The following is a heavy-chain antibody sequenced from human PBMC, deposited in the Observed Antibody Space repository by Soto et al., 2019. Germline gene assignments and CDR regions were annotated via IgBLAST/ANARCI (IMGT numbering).Heavy chain of an antibody. CDR1: GGSISSGGYY. CDR2: IYYSGST. V-gene: IGHV4-31*03. D-gene: IGHD3-3*01. Sequence: QVQLQESGPGLVKPSQTLSLTCTVSGGSISSGGYYWSWIRQHPGKGLEWIGYIYYSGSTYYNPSLKSRVTISVDTSKNQFSLKLSSVTAADTAVYYCASRLGPSYYDFWSGEPPPEHQFDYWGQGTLVTVSS. CDR3: ASRLGPSYYDFWSGEPPPEHQFDY. J-gene: IGHJ4*02.